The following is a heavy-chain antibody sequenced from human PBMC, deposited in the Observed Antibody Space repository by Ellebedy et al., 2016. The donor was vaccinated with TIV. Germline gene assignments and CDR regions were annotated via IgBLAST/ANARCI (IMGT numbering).Heavy chain of an antibody. CDR2: ISDSGSYI. V-gene: IGHV3-21*01. Sequence: GGSLRLXXAASGFIFSDYRMNWVRQPPGKGLEWVSSISDSGSYISYADSVKGRFTISRDNAKNSLYLQINSLRAEDTARYYCAKNNGGSGPNWFAPWGRGTLVTVST. J-gene: IGHJ5*02. D-gene: IGHD2-8*01. CDR3: AKNNGGSGPNWFAP. CDR1: GFIFSDYR.